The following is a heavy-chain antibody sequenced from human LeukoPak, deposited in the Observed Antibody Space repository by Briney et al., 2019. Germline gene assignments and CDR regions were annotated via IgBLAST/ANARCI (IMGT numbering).Heavy chain of an antibody. D-gene: IGHD1-14*01. J-gene: IGHJ4*02. Sequence: ASVKVSCKASGYTFTGYYMHWVRQAPGQGLEWMGWINPNSGGTNYAQKFQGRVTMTRDTSISTAYMELSRLRSDDTAVYYCARWFRKLPSPDDYWGQGTLVTVSS. V-gene: IGHV1-2*02. CDR3: ARWFRKLPSPDDY. CDR2: INPNSGGT. CDR1: GYTFTGYY.